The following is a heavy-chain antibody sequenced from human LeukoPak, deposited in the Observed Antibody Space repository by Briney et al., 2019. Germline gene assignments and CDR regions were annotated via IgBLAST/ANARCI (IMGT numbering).Heavy chain of an antibody. CDR1: GFTFSSYA. CDR3: AKVWDDYVWGSYRVDY. V-gene: IGHV3-23*01. D-gene: IGHD3-16*02. J-gene: IGHJ4*02. Sequence: TGGSLRLSCAASGFTFSSYAMSWVRLAPGRGLEWVSAISASGGSTYYADSVKGRFAISRDNSKNTLYLQMNSLRAEDTAVYYCAKVWDDYVWGSYRVDYWGQGTLVTVSS. CDR2: ISASGGST.